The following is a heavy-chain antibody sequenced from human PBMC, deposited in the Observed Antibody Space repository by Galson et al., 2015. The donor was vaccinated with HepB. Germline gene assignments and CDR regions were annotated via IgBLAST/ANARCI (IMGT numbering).Heavy chain of an antibody. CDR1: GGSISSSSYYY. CDR2: IFYRGNT. J-gene: IGHJ4*02. V-gene: IGHV4-39*01. D-gene: IGHD5-12*01. CDR3: GRLGVYSGKGFDY. Sequence: SETLSLTCNVSGGSISSSSYYYWGWIRQPPGKGLEWIGSIFYRGNTYSNPSLRSRVTLSVDTSKNQFSLNLHSVTAADTAVYFCGRLGVYSGKGFDYWGQGTLVIVSS.